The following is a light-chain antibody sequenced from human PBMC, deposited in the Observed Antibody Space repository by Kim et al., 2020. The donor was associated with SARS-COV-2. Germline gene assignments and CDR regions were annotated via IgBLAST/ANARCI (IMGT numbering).Light chain of an antibody. CDR2: GKN. J-gene: IGLJ3*02. CDR1: SLRSFY. V-gene: IGLV3-19*01. CDR3: SSRDRSDNHFYVM. Sequence: SSELTQDPPVSVALGQTVTITCQGNSLRSFYGSWYQQKPGQAPLLVLYGKNKRPAGIPERFSGSTSRDTASLTITGAQAEDEADYYCSSRDRSDNHFYVMFGGGTQLTVL.